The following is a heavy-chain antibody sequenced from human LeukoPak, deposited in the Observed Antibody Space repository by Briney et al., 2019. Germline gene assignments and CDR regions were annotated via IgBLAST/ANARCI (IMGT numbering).Heavy chain of an antibody. V-gene: IGHV1-18*01. CDR2: ISAYNGNT. CDR3: AREEGRTYYYDSSESRACDY. CDR1: GYTFTSYG. D-gene: IGHD3-22*01. Sequence: GASVKVSCKASGYTFTSYGVSWVRQAPGQGLEWMGWISAYNGNTNYAQKVQGRVTMTTDTSTSTAYMELRSLRSDDTAVYYCAREEGRTYYYDSSESRACDYWGQGTLVTVSS. J-gene: IGHJ4*02.